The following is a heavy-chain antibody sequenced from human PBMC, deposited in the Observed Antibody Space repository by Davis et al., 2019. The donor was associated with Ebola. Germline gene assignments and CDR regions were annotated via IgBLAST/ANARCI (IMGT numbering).Heavy chain of an antibody. Sequence: PSETLSLTCAISGDSVSSNSAAWNWIRQSPSRGLEWLGRTYYRSKWYNDYAVSVKSRITINPDTSKNQFSLQLNSVTPEDTAVYYCARVVSGGTRDYYYYMDVWGKGTTVTVSS. J-gene: IGHJ6*03. CDR2: TYYRSKWYN. V-gene: IGHV6-1*01. CDR3: ARVVSGGTRDYYYYMDV. D-gene: IGHD1-7*01. CDR1: GDSVSSNSAA.